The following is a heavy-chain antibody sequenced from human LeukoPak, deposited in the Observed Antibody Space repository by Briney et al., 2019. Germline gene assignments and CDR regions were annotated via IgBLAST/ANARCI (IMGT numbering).Heavy chain of an antibody. D-gene: IGHD3-3*01. CDR3: ATIFGVASWDY. CDR2: FDPEDGET. V-gene: IGHV1-24*01. CDR1: GYTLTELS. Sequence: ASVKVSCKVSGYTLTELSMHWVRQAPGKGLEWMGGFDPEDGETIYAQKFQGRVTMTRDTSTSTVYMELSSLRSEDTAVYYCATIFGVASWDYWGQGTLVTVSS. J-gene: IGHJ4*02.